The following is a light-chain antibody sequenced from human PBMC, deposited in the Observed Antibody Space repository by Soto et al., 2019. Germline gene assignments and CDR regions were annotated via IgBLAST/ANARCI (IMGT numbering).Light chain of an antibody. V-gene: IGLV2-14*01. CDR3: SSSRSDNTLHV. CDR1: SSDVDDYNY. Sequence: QSALTQPASVSGSPGQSITISCTGTSSDVDDYNYVSWYQQHPGKAPKLMIYEVVNRPSGVSSRFSGSRSGNTASLTISGLRAEDEADYYCSSSRSDNTLHVFGSGTKVTVL. J-gene: IGLJ1*01. CDR2: EVV.